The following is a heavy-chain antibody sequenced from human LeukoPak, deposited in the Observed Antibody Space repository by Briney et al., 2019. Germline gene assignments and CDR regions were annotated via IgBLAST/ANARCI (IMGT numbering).Heavy chain of an antibody. Sequence: GGSLRLSCVASGFIFSDYAMSWVRQSPGKGLEWVSSISASGDRTYYPDSVKGRLTISRDNSKNTLYLEMDSLRDEDTAVYYCTKRGRDWGPFDYWGQGTLVTVSS. CDR1: GFIFSDYA. J-gene: IGHJ4*02. V-gene: IGHV3-23*01. CDR3: TKRGRDWGPFDY. D-gene: IGHD7-27*01. CDR2: ISASGDRT.